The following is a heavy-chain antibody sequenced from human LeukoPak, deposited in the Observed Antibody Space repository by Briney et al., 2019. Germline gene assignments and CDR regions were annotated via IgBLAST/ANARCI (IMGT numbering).Heavy chain of an antibody. D-gene: IGHD6-19*01. Sequence: AGGSLRLSYVASGFTFTSDAMNWVRQAPGKGLEWVSSTVSRGTTQYADSVKGRFTVSRDTSKDTLYLQMNSLRADDTAVYYCAKCSASAYTTGWCNWIDPWGQGTLVTVSS. CDR2: TVSRGTT. J-gene: IGHJ5*02. CDR3: AKCSASAYTTGWCNWIDP. V-gene: IGHV3-23*01. CDR1: GFTFTSDA.